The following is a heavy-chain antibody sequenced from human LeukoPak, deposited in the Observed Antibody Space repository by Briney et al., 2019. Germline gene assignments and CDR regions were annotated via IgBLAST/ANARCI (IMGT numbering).Heavy chain of an antibody. CDR2: IYTSGST. CDR1: GGSIGSYY. J-gene: IGHJ4*02. V-gene: IGHV4-4*07. CDR3: AREGGYCSSTSCLAHFDY. Sequence: SESLCLACAGTGGSIGSYYRCWIRQPAGKGLEWIGRIYTSGSTNYNPSLKGRVTMSVDTSKNQFSLKLSSVTAADTAVYYWAREGGYCSSTSCLAHFDYWGQGTLVTVSS. D-gene: IGHD2-2*01.